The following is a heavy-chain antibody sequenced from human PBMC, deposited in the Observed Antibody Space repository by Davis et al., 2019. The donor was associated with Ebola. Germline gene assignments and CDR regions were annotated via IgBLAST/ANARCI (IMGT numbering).Heavy chain of an antibody. CDR3: ARALGLRLGPLFGY. V-gene: IGHV3-9*01. D-gene: IGHD3-16*01. CDR1: GFTFDDYA. CDR2: ISWNSGSI. Sequence: GGSLRLSCAASGFTFDDYAMHWVRQAPGKGLEWVSGISWNSGSIGYADSVKGRFTISRDNAKNSLYLQMNSLRAEDTALYYCARALGLRLGPLFGYWGQGTLVTVSS. J-gene: IGHJ4*02.